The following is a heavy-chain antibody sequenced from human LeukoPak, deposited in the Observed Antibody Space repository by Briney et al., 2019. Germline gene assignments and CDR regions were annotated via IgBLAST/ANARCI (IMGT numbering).Heavy chain of an antibody. CDR3: AKRGVVIRVFLVGFHKEAYYFDS. D-gene: IGHD3-10*01. CDR2: PSGSGGGL. CDR1: GITLSNYR. J-gene: IGHJ4*02. Sequence: GALRLSCAVSGITLSNYRMSWVRQAPGNGLEWVAGPSGSGGGLNYADSVQGRFTISRDNPKNTLYLQMNSLRAEDTAVYFCAKRGVVIRVFLVGFHKEAYYFDSWGQGALVTVSS. V-gene: IGHV3-23*01.